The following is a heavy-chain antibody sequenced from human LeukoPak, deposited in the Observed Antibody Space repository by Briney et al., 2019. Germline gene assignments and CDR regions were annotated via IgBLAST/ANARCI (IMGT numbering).Heavy chain of an antibody. CDR3: ARGGARYLDN. CDR2: MKEDGSDI. V-gene: IGHV3-7*01. CDR1: GFIFSSYT. J-gene: IGHJ4*02. D-gene: IGHD3-9*01. Sequence: PGGSLRLSCVASGFIFSSYTMSWVRQAPGKGLEWVAKMKEDGSDIYYVDSVKGRFTICRDNAKNSLCLQMSSLRAEDTAVYYCARGGARYLDNWGQGTLVTVSS.